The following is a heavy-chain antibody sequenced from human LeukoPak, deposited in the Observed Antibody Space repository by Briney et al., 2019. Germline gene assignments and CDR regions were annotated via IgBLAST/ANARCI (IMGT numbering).Heavy chain of an antibody. CDR1: GYSFSDYY. J-gene: IGHJ4*02. V-gene: IGHV1-8*02. Sequence: ASVKVSCKASGYSFSDYYLHWLRQAPGQGLEWMGWMNPNSGNTGYAQKFQGRVTMTRNTSISTAYMELSSLRAEDTAVYYCARRPLKYYYGSVDYWGQGTLVTVSS. CDR3: ARRPLKYYYGSVDY. D-gene: IGHD3-10*01. CDR2: MNPNSGNT.